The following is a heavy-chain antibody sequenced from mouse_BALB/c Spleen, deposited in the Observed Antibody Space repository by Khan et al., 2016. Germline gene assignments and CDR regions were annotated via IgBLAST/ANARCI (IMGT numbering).Heavy chain of an antibody. CDR2: ISYDGSN. Sequence: EVKLEVSGPGLVKPSQSLSLTCSVTGYSITSGYYWNWIRQFPGNKLEWMGYISYDGSNNYNPSLKNRISITRDTSKNQFFLKLNSVTTEDTATYYCARGERLRQAFAYWGQGTLVTVSA. CDR3: ARGERLRQAFAY. J-gene: IGHJ3*01. D-gene: IGHD2-4*01. V-gene: IGHV3-6*02. CDR1: GYSITSGYY.